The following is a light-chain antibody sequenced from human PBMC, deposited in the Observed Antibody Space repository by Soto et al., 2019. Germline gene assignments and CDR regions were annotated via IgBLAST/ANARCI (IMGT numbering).Light chain of an antibody. CDR1: SSDIGGYDY. Sequence: QSVLTQPASVSGSPGQSITISCTGTSSDIGGYDYVSWYQQHPGKAPKLIIYDVTNRPSGVSDRFSGSKSGNTASLTISGLQPEDEADYYCSSFTRPTTRVFAGGTKLTVL. J-gene: IGLJ2*01. V-gene: IGLV2-14*03. CDR3: SSFTRPTTRV. CDR2: DVT.